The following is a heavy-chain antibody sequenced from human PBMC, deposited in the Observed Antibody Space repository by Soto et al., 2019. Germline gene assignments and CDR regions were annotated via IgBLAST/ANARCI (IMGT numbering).Heavy chain of an antibody. CDR1: GDRVSSNSAV. J-gene: IGHJ4*02. V-gene: IGHV6-1*01. CDR2: TYYRSQWYN. D-gene: IGHD6-13*01. Sequence: PSPTLSLTCAVSGDRVSSNSAVWNWIRQSPSRGLEWLGRTYYRSQWYNDYAVSVKSRITINPDTSKNQLSLQLNSVTPEDTAVYYCVRSSNWSFDSWGQGTLVTVSS. CDR3: VRSSNWSFDS.